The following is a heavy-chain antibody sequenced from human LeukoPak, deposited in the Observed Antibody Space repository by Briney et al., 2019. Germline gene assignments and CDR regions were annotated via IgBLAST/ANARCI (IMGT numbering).Heavy chain of an antibody. CDR3: AKDNYDYGDYDGGDY. CDR1: GFTFSSYG. J-gene: IGHJ4*02. Sequence: GGSLRLSCVASGFTFSSYGMHCVRQPPGKGLEWVAFIRYDGSKKYYADSVKGRFTISRDNSRDTLHLQMNSLRAEDTAVYYCAKDNYDYGDYDGGDYWGQGTLVTVSS. CDR2: IRYDGSKK. V-gene: IGHV3-30*02. D-gene: IGHD4-17*01.